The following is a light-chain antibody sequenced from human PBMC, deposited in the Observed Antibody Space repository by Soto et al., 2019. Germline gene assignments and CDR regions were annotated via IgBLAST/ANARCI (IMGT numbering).Light chain of an antibody. CDR1: QSVSSY. Sequence: EIVLTQSPATLSLSPGERATISCRASQSVSSYLAWYQQKPGQAPRLLIYDASNRATGIPARFSGSGSGTDFTLTISSLEPEDFAVYCCQQRSNWPPLTFGGGTKVEIK. CDR3: QQRSNWPPLT. CDR2: DAS. J-gene: IGKJ4*01. V-gene: IGKV3-11*01.